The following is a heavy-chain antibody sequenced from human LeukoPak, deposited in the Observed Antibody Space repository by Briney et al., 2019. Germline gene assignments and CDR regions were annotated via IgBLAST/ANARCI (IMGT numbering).Heavy chain of an antibody. D-gene: IGHD2-15*01. Sequence: GGSLRLSCAASGFTFSSYTMNWVRQAPGKGLEWVSSISSSSSYIYYADSVKGRFTISRDNSKNTLYLQMNSLRAEDTAVYYCARRIAGSGVDYWGQGTLVTVSS. CDR2: ISSSSSYI. J-gene: IGHJ4*02. V-gene: IGHV3-21*01. CDR1: GFTFSSYT. CDR3: ARRIAGSGVDY.